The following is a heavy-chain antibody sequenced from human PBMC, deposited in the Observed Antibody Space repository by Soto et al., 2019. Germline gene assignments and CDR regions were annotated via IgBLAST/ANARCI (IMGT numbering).Heavy chain of an antibody. CDR3: ARDYYGMDV. J-gene: IGHJ6*02. V-gene: IGHV4-30-2*06. CDR1: GGSISSGGYS. Sequence: SETLSLTCTVSGGSISSGGYSWTWTRQSPGKGLEWIGYTYQSGSAYYNPSLKSRVTISVDRSKNQFSLNLTSVTAADTAVYYCARDYYGMDVWGQGTTVTVSS. CDR2: TYQSGSA.